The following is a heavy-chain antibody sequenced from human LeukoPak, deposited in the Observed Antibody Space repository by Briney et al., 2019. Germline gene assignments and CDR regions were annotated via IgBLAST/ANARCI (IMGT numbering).Heavy chain of an antibody. J-gene: IGHJ2*01. D-gene: IGHD2-15*01. CDR1: GGSISNYY. V-gene: IGHV4-4*09. CDR2: ISTSGNS. Sequence: SETLSLTCTVSGGSISNYYWSWVRQPPGKGLEYIGYISTSGNSNYNPSLTSRVTISVDTSKNQFSLKLSSVTAADTAVYYCARRVDVVVAATHYWYFDLWGRGTLVTVSS. CDR3: ARRVDVVVAATHYWYFDL.